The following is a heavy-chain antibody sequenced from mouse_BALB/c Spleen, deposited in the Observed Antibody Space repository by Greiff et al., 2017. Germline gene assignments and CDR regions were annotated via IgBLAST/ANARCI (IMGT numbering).Heavy chain of an antibody. CDR3: ARSAMDY. V-gene: IGHV5-17*02. J-gene: IGHJ4*01. CDR1: GFTFSSFG. Sequence: EVQGVESGGGLVQPGGSRKLSCAASGFTFSSFGMHWVRQAPEKGLEWVAYISSGSSTIYYADTVKGRFTISRDNPKNTLFLQMTSLRSEDTAMYYCARSAMDYWGQGTSVTVSS. CDR2: ISSGSSTI.